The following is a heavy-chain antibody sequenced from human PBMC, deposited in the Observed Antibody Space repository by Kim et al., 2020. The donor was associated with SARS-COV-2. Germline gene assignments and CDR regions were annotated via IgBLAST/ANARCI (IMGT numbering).Heavy chain of an antibody. V-gene: IGHV1-8*01. Sequence: ASVKVSCKASGYTFTSYDINWVRQATGQGLEWMGWMNPNSGNTGYAQKFQGRVTMTRNTSISTAYMELSSLRSEDTAVYYCARELTGRIGWVAYYYYGMDVWGQGTTVTVSS. CDR1: GYTFTSYD. CDR3: ARELTGRIGWVAYYYYGMDV. CDR2: MNPNSGNT. D-gene: IGHD1-26*01. J-gene: IGHJ6*02.